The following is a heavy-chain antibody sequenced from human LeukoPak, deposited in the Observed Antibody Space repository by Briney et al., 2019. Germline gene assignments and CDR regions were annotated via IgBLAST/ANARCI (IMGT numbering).Heavy chain of an antibody. CDR2: IYPGDSDT. J-gene: IGHJ4*02. D-gene: IGHD3-16*01. V-gene: IGHV5-51*01. Sequence: GESLNISCKRSGYSFTSYWIGWVRQMPGKGLKWFGIIYPGDSDTRYSPSFQGQVTISADKPISTAYLQWSSLKASDTAMYYCARRNDGYFDYWGQGTLVTVSS. CDR1: GYSFTSYW. CDR3: ARRNDGYFDY.